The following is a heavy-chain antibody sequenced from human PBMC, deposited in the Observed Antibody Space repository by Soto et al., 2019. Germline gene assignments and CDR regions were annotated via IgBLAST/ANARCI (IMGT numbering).Heavy chain of an antibody. Sequence: SETLSLTCTVSGGSISSGDYYWSWIRQPPGKGLEWIGYIYYSGSTYYNPSLKSRVTISVDTSKNQFSLKLSSVTAADTAVYYCATVTYYYDSSGYPHHYYFDYWGQGTLVTVSS. CDR1: GGSISSGDYY. D-gene: IGHD3-22*01. CDR3: ATVTYYYDSSGYPHHYYFDY. J-gene: IGHJ4*02. CDR2: IYYSGST. V-gene: IGHV4-30-4*01.